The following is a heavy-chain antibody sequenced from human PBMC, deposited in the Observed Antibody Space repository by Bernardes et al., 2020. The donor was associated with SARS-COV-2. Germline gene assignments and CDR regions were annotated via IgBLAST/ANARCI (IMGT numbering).Heavy chain of an antibody. V-gene: IGHV3-23*05. D-gene: IGHD3-10*02. CDR1: GYRFSIYG. Sequence: GGSLRLSCAASGYRFSIYGMSWVRQAPGKGLEWVSSIDTSGSTTNYADSVKGRFPISRDNSMDTLYLQMNSLRAEDTAVYYCATSFRRPYRGRPTDYVLSNYHGMDGWGQGTTVTVSS. J-gene: IGHJ6*02. CDR2: IDTSGSTT. CDR3: ATSFRRPYRGRPTDYVLSNYHGMDG.